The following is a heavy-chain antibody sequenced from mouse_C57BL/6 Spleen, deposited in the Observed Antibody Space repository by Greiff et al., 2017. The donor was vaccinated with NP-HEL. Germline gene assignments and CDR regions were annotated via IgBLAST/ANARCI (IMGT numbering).Heavy chain of an antibody. CDR1: GYTFTDYY. CDR2: INPNNGGT. D-gene: IGHD1-1*01. CDR3: ARGGFGGGTWYFDV. J-gene: IGHJ1*03. V-gene: IGHV1-26*01. Sequence: VQLQQSGPELVKPGASVKISCKASGYTFTDYYMNWVKQSHGKSLEWIGDINPNNGGTSYNQKFKGKATLTVDKSSSTAYMELSSLTSEDSAVYYCARGGFGGGTWYFDVWGTGTTVTVSS.